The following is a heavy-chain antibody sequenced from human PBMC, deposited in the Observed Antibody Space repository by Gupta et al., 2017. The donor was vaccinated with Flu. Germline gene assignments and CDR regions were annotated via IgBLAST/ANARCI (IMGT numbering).Heavy chain of an antibody. CDR3: AVLSRFISEQDYYFHS. Sequence: YTINWVRQAPGKGLEWVSSISSTSTYIFYADSVKGRFTISRDNAKNSLFLQMGSLRAEDTAVYYCAVLSRFISEQDYYFHSWGQGTLGTVSS. D-gene: IGHD3-16*01. V-gene: IGHV3-21*01. CDR1: YT. J-gene: IGHJ4*02. CDR2: ISSTSTYI.